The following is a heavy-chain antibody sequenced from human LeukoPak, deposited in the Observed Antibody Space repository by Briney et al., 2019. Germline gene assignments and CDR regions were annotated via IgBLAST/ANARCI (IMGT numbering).Heavy chain of an antibody. Sequence: GGSLRLSCVAPGFTFSNSGMHWVRHAPGEGRGWVAFTRNEGSRKYYADSVKGRFTISRDNSKNTLYLQMNSLRAEDTAVYYCAKSGSYAMDLWGQGTTVTGSS. CDR3: AKSGSYAMDL. CDR2: TRNEGSRK. CDR1: GFTFSNSG. V-gene: IGHV3-30*02. J-gene: IGHJ6*02. D-gene: IGHD1-1*01.